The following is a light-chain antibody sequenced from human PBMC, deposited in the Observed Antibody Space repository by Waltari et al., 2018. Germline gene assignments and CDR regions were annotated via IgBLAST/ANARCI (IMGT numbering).Light chain of an antibody. CDR2: KNN. CDR1: TFPNQY. Sequence: SSALTQPSSVSVSPGQTARITCSAATFPNQYAYWYQQRPGQAPILIIYKNNERPPGIPERFAGSSSGTTVSLTSSGAQAEDEADYYWQSTDSNGSSWVFGGGTKLTVL. CDR3: QSTDSNGSSWV. V-gene: IGLV3-25*03. J-gene: IGLJ3*02.